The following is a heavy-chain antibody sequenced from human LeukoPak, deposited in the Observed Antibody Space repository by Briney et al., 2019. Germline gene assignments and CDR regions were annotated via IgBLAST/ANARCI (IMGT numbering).Heavy chain of an antibody. V-gene: IGHV5-51*01. CDR1: GYNFTSYW. J-gene: IGHJ4*02. CDR3: ARLLRNIAAAVYYFDY. Sequence: GESPKISCKGSGYNFTSYWIGWVRQMPGKGLEWMGIIYPGDSDTRYSPSFQGQVTISADKSISTAYLQWSSLKASDTAMYYCARLLRNIAAAVYYFDYWGQGTLVTVSS. CDR2: IYPGDSDT. D-gene: IGHD6-13*01.